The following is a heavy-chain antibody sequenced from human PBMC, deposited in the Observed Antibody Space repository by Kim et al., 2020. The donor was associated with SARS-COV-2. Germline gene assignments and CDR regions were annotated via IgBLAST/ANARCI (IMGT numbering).Heavy chain of an antibody. CDR3: ARGGSGSYYYYYYYGMDV. D-gene: IGHD1-26*01. J-gene: IGHJ6*02. V-gene: IGHV4-34*01. CDR2: INHSGST. CDR1: GGSFSGYY. Sequence: SETLSLTCAVYGGSFSGYYWSWIRQPPGKGLEWIGEINHSGSTNYNPSLKSRVTISVDTSKNQFSLKLSSVTAADTAVYYCARGGSGSYYYYYYYGMDVWGQGTTVTVSS.